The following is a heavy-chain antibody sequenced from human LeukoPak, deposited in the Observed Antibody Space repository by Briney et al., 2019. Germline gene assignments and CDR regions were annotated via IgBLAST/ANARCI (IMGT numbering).Heavy chain of an antibody. CDR2: IRYDESKT. CDR1: GFTFSSYG. Sequence: GGSLRLSCAASGFTFSSYGMHWVRQAPAKGLEWVAFIRYDESKTFYGDSVKGRFTVSRDNSKNTLYLQMNSLRGEDTAVYYCAKGYLAPGPTYDYWGQGALVTVSS. D-gene: IGHD1-26*01. J-gene: IGHJ4*02. V-gene: IGHV3-30*02. CDR3: AKGYLAPGPTYDY.